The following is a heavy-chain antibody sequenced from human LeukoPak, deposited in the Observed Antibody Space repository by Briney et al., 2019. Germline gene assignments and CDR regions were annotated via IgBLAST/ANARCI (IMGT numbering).Heavy chain of an antibody. Sequence: PSETLSLTCAVYGGSFSGYYWSWIRQPPGKGLEWIGESNHSGSTNYNPSLKSRVTISVDTSKNQFSLKLSSVTAADTAVYYCARGGGASGPRDFWSGYSYYYYYGMDVWGQGTAVTVSS. D-gene: IGHD3-3*01. CDR2: SNHSGST. CDR1: GGSFSGYY. V-gene: IGHV4-34*01. CDR3: ARGGGASGPRDFWSGYSYYYYYGMDV. J-gene: IGHJ6*02.